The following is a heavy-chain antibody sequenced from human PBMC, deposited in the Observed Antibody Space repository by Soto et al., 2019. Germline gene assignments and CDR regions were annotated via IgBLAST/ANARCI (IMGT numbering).Heavy chain of an antibody. CDR2: ISAYNGNT. D-gene: IGHD1-26*01. V-gene: IGHV1-18*01. CDR3: ASRRREGWFVP. Sequence: QVPLLQSGAEVKKPGASVKVSCKASGYTFTSYGISWVRQAPGQGRERMGWISAYNGNTNYAQKLQGRVNMTPDTPPSTAYMELRSLRSDDTAVYYCASRRREGWFVPWGQGTLVTVSS. J-gene: IGHJ5*02. CDR1: GYTFTSYG.